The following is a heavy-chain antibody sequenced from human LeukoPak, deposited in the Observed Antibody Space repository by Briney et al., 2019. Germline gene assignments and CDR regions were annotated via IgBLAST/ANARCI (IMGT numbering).Heavy chain of an antibody. Sequence: PSETLSLTCTVSGGSISSSSYYWGWIRQPPGKGLEWIGSIYYSGSTYYNPSLKSRVTISVDTSKNQFSLKLSSVTAADTAVYYCATTYYYDSREIYFDYWGQGTLVTVSS. D-gene: IGHD3-22*01. J-gene: IGHJ4*02. V-gene: IGHV4-39*01. CDR3: ATTYYYDSREIYFDY. CDR2: IYYSGST. CDR1: GGSISSSSYY.